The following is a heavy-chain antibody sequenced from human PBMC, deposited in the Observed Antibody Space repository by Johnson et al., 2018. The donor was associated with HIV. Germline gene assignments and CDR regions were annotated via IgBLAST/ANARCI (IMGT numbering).Heavy chain of an antibody. Sequence: QVQLVESGGGVVQPGRSLRLSCAASGFTFDDYAMHWVRQAPGKGLEWVAVIWYDGSNKYYADSVKGRFTISRDHSKNTLYLQMNSLRAEDTAVYYGARGLMGTNRGDLSDAFDIWGQGTMVTVSS. V-gene: IGHV3-33*08. CDR3: ARGLMGTNRGDLSDAFDI. CDR2: IWYDGSNK. D-gene: IGHD1/OR15-1a*01. CDR1: GFTFDDYA. J-gene: IGHJ3*02.